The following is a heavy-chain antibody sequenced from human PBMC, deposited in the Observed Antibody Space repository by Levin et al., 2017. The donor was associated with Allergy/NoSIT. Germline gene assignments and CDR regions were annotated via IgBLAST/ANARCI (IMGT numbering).Heavy chain of an antibody. V-gene: IGHV3-21*01. CDR2: ISSTSSAI. D-gene: IGHD2-2*01. CDR1: GFTFNGYT. Sequence: GESLKISCAASGFTFNGYTMSWVRQAPGRGLEWVSFISSTSSAIYYAESVKGRFTISRDNAKNSLYLRMNSLRADDTAVYYCASDLPAATSWGQGILVTVSS. J-gene: IGHJ4*02. CDR3: ASDLPAATS.